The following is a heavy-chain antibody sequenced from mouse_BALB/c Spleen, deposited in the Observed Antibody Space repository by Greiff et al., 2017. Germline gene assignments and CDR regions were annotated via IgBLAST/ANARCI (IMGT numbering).Heavy chain of an antibody. J-gene: IGHJ4*01. V-gene: IGHV10-1*02. D-gene: IGHD1-1*01. Sequence: EVQRVESGGGLVQPKGSLKLSCAASGFTFNTYAMNWVRQAPGKGLEWVARIRSKSNNYATYYADSVKDRFTISRDDSQSMLYLQMNNLKTEDTAMYYCVRHEYYYGSGAMDYWGQGTSVTVSS. CDR2: IRSKSNNYAT. CDR3: VRHEYYYGSGAMDY. CDR1: GFTFNTYA.